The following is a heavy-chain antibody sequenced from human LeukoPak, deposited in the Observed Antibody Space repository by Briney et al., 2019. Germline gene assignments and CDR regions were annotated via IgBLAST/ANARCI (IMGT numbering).Heavy chain of an antibody. CDR3: ARDPMDV. CDR1: GGSISSSSYY. CDR2: IYYSGST. V-gene: IGHV4-61*01. Sequence: SETLSLTCTVSGGSISSSSYYWSWIRQPPGKGLGWIGYIYYSGSTNYNPSLKSRVTISVDTSKNQFSLKLSSVTAADTAVYYCARDPMDVWGKGTTVTVSS. J-gene: IGHJ6*04.